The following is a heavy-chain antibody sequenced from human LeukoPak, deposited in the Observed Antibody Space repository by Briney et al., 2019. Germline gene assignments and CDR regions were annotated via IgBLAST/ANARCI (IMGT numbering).Heavy chain of an antibody. CDR1: GFTVSSNY. D-gene: IGHD6-6*01. Sequence: PGGSLRLSCAASGFTVSSNYMSWVRQAPGKGLEWVSVICSGGSTYYADSVKGRFTISRDNSKNTLYLQMNSLRAEDTAVYYCAGSYSSSFDWFDPWGQGTLVTVSS. CDR3: AGSYSSSFDWFDP. CDR2: ICSGGST. V-gene: IGHV3-53*01. J-gene: IGHJ5*02.